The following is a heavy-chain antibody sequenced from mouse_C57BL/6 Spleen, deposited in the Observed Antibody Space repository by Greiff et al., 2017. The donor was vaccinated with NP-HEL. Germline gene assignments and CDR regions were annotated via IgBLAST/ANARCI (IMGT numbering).Heavy chain of an antibody. V-gene: IGHV5-17*01. Sequence: EVQLVESGGGLVKPGGSLKLSCAASGFTFSDYGMHWVRQAPEKGLEWVAYISSGSSTIYYADTVKGRFTISRDNAKNTLFLQMTSLRSEDTAMYYCARAGYGYDERGQDYWGQGTTLTVSS. CDR2: ISSGSSTI. J-gene: IGHJ2*01. D-gene: IGHD2-2*01. CDR3: ARAGYGYDERGQDY. CDR1: GFTFSDYG.